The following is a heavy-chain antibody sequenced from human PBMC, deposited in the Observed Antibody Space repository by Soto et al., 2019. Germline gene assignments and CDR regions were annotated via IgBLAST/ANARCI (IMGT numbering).Heavy chain of an antibody. V-gene: IGHV2-5*02. CDR2: IYWDDDK. J-gene: IGHJ4*02. CDR1: GFSLTTSGVG. CDR3: AHRVLRTVFGLVTTTAIYFDF. Sequence: QITLNESGPTVVRPTEPLTLTCRFSGFSLTTSGVGVGWVRQSPGKAPEWLALIYWDDDKRYSASLKSRLTSTKATSKNQVVRTVANLDPTDTATYYCAHRVLRTVFGLVTTTAIYFDFWGQGNPVAVSS. D-gene: IGHD3-3*01.